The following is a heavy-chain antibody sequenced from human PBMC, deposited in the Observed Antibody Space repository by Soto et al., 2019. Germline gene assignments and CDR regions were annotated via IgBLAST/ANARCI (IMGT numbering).Heavy chain of an antibody. Sequence: SETLSLTCTVSGGSISSYYWSWIRQPPGKGLEWIGCIYYSGSTNYNPSLKSRVTISVDTSKNQFSLKLSSVTAADTAVYYCARELQQLVEGDITDWFDPWGQGTLVTVSS. CDR3: ARELQQLVEGDITDWFDP. CDR2: IYYSGST. J-gene: IGHJ5*02. D-gene: IGHD6-6*01. V-gene: IGHV4-59*01. CDR1: GGSISSYY.